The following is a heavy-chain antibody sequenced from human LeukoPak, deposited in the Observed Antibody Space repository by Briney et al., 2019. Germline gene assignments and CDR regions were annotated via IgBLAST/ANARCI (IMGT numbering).Heavy chain of an antibody. CDR1: GYTFTGYY. CDR2: INPNSGGT. D-gene: IGHD2-15*01. CDR3: ARVFEDIVVVVADSWFDP. J-gene: IGHJ5*02. Sequence: ASVKVSCKASGYTFTGYYMHWVRQAPGQGLEWMGWINPNSGGTNYARKFQGRVTMTRDTSISTAYMELSRLRSDDTAVYYCARVFEDIVVVVADSWFDPWGQGTLVTVSS. V-gene: IGHV1-2*02.